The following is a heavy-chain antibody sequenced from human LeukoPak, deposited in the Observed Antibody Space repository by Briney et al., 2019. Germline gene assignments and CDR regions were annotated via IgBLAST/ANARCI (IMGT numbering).Heavy chain of an antibody. CDR1: GFTFSRYW. V-gene: IGHV3-7*01. J-gene: IGHJ4*02. D-gene: IGHD6-13*01. Sequence: GGSLRLSCAASGFTFSRYWMSWVRQAPGKGLEWVANIKQDGSEKYYVDSVKGRFTISRDNAKNSLYLQMNSLRAEDTAVYYCARVYSSSWYYFDYWGQGTLVTVSS. CDR3: ARVYSSSWYYFDY. CDR2: IKQDGSEK.